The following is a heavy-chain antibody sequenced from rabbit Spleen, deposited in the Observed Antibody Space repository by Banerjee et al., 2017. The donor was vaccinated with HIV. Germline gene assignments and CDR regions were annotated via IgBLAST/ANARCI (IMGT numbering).Heavy chain of an antibody. CDR3: ARDLVAVIGWNFNL. J-gene: IGHJ4*01. V-gene: IGHV1S40*01. Sequence: QSLEESGGGLVKPGASLTLTCTASGFSFSRGYDMCWVRQAPGKGLEWIACIYTGNSKTYYANWAKGRFTISKTSSTTVTLQMTSLTAADTATYFCARDLVAVIGWNFNLWGPGTLVTVS. D-gene: IGHD1-1*01. CDR1: GFSFSRGYD. CDR2: IYTGNSKT.